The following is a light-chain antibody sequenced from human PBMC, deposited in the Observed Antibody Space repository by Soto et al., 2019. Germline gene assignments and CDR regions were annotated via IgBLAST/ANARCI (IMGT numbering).Light chain of an antibody. Sequence: DIHMTQSPSTQSASVGDRVTITCRASQSISSWLAWYQQKPGKAPNLLIYDASTLESGVPSRFSGSGSGTEFTLTISSLQPDDFATYYCQQYKSYRTFGQGTKVDIK. CDR1: QSISSW. CDR3: QQYKSYRT. CDR2: DAS. J-gene: IGKJ1*01. V-gene: IGKV1-5*01.